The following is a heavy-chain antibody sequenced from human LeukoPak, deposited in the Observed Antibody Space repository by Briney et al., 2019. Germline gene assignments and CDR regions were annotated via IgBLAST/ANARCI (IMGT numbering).Heavy chain of an antibody. Sequence: PGGSLRLSCAASGFTFSSYAMSWVRPAPGKGLEWVSAISGSGGSTYYADSVKGRFTISRDNSKNTLYLQMNSLRAEDTAVYYCANLLEWLPHFDYWGQGTLVTVSS. CDR1: GFTFSSYA. J-gene: IGHJ4*02. CDR2: ISGSGGST. CDR3: ANLLEWLPHFDY. D-gene: IGHD3-3*01. V-gene: IGHV3-23*01.